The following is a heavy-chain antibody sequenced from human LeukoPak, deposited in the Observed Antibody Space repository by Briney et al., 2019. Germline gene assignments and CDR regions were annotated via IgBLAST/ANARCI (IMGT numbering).Heavy chain of an antibody. CDR3: ATSSDWPYYFHY. CDR2: INWNGGST. D-gene: IGHD2-21*01. J-gene: IGHJ4*02. V-gene: IGHV3-20*04. CDR1: GFTFDDYG. Sequence: GGSLRLSCAASGFTFDDYGMSWVRQAPGKGLEWVSGINWNGGSTGYAVSVKGRFTISRDNSKNTLFLEMNNLRAEDAAVYYCATSSDWPYYFHYWGQGTLVTVSS.